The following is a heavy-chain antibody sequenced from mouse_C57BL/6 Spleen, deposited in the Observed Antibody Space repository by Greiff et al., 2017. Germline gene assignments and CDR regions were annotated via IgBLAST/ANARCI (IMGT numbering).Heavy chain of an antibody. CDR1: GFTFSSYG. J-gene: IGHJ4*01. CDR3: ARHYDYNAGYYAMDY. V-gene: IGHV5-6*01. CDR2: ISSGCSYT. D-gene: IGHD2-4*01. Sequence: EVQGVESGGDLVKPGGSLKLSCAASGFTFSSYGMSWVRQTPDKRLEWVATISSGCSYTHYPDSVKGRFTIARDNAKNTLYLQMSSLKSEDTAMYYCARHYDYNAGYYAMDYWGQGTSVTVSS.